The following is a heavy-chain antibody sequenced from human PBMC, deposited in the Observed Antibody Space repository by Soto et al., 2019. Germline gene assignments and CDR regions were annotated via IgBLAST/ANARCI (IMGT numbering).Heavy chain of an antibody. Sequence: QVQLVQSGAEVKKPGSSVKVSCKASGGTFSSYAISWVRQAPGQGLEWMGGIIPIFGTANYAQKFQGRVTITADESTSTAYMELSSLRSEDTAVYYCARDQDEGSRYGDYGTGYYYGMDVWGQGTTVTVSS. J-gene: IGHJ6*02. CDR2: IIPIFGTA. V-gene: IGHV1-69*12. CDR1: GGTFSSYA. CDR3: ARDQDEGSRYGDYGTGYYYGMDV. D-gene: IGHD4-17*01.